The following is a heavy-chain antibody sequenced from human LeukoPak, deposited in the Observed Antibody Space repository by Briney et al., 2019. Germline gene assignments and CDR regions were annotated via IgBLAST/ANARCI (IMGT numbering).Heavy chain of an antibody. CDR3: ASMRGSGTYSSFDF. V-gene: IGHV3-33*05. Sequence: GSLRLSCAASGFTFSDYAMHWVRQAPGKGLEWLTFITGDGNIKFHADSVKGRFSVSRDNSKNTQYLQMTSLRVEEAAVYYCASMRGSGTYSSFDFWGQGTLVTVSS. CDR1: GFTFSDYA. D-gene: IGHD3-10*01. J-gene: IGHJ4*02. CDR2: ITGDGNIK.